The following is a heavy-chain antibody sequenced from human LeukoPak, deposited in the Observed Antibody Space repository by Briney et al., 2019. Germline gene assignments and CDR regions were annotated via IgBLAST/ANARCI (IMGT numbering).Heavy chain of an antibody. Sequence: ASVKVSCKASGYSFTNYDINWVRQATGQGLEWMGWMNPNSGITAYAQKFQGRVTITRNTSISTAYMELSSLRSEDTAVYYCARCDSGYDPYYYYYYYMDVWGKGTTVTISS. D-gene: IGHD5-12*01. J-gene: IGHJ6*03. V-gene: IGHV1-8*03. CDR1: GYSFTNYD. CDR3: ARCDSGYDPYYYYYYYMDV. CDR2: MNPNSGIT.